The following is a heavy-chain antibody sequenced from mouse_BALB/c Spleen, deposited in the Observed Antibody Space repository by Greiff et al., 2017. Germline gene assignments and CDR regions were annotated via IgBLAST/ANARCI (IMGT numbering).Heavy chain of an antibody. J-gene: IGHJ4*01. V-gene: IGHV3-8*02. D-gene: IGHD2-10*02. CDR2: ISYSGST. Sequence: EVKVVESGPSLVKPSQTLSLTCSVTGDSITSGYWNWIRKFPGNKLEYMGYISYSGSTYYNPSLKSRISITRDTSKNQYYLQLNSVTTEDTATYYCAREYGNYAYYAMDYWGQGTSVTVSS. CDR1: GDSITSGY. CDR3: AREYGNYAYYAMDY.